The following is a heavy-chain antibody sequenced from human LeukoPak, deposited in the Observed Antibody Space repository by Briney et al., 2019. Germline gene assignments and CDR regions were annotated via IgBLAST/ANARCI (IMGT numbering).Heavy chain of an antibody. V-gene: IGHV3-30*04. Sequence: GGSLRLSGAASGFTFSNFAMHWVRQAPGKGLEWVAVISYDGSIKYYADSVKGRFTISRDNSKNTLYLQMNSLRAEDTAVYYCAREDMTTVTTRWAFDIWGQGSMVTVSS. CDR1: GFTFSNFA. CDR2: ISYDGSIK. J-gene: IGHJ3*02. D-gene: IGHD4-17*01. CDR3: AREDMTTVTTRWAFDI.